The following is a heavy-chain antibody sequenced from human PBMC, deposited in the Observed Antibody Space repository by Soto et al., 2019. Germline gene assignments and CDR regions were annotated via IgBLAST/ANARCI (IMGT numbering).Heavy chain of an antibody. J-gene: IGHJ4*02. CDR1: GGFISSRSYY. V-gene: IGHV4-39*01. D-gene: IGHD4-4*01. Sequence: ASQTLSVTYSVSGGFISSRSYYRGWIRQSPGKGQEWLGNIYYSGGTYYTPSLKRRVTVSVDTSHNQFSLKLRSGTAADTAVYYCARRTTLSTLFDFSGQGALVTVSS. CDR2: IYYSGGT. CDR3: ARRTTLSTLFDF.